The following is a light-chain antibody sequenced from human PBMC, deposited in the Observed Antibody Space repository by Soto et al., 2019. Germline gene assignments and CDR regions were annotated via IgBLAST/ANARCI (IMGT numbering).Light chain of an antibody. J-gene: IGKJ4*01. CDR2: GAS. Sequence: ETVMTQSPATLSVSPGERATLSCRAGQSVNSYLAWYQQKPGRAPRLLIRGASARATGIPARFSGSGSGTEFTLTISSLQSEDFAVYYCQQYNQWPLTFGGGTKWIS. CDR1: QSVNSY. CDR3: QQYNQWPLT. V-gene: IGKV3-15*01.